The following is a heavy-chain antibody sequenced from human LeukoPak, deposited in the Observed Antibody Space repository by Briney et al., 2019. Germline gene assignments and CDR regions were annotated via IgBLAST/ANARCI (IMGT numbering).Heavy chain of an antibody. J-gene: IGHJ3*02. V-gene: IGHV4-39*07. Sequence: SETLSLTCTVSGGSISSSSYYWGWIRQPPGKGLEWIGSIYYSGSTYYNPSLKSRVTISVDTSKNQFSLKLSSVTAADTAVHYCARGTFGVRAFDIWGQGTMVTVSS. CDR1: GGSISSSSYY. CDR3: ARGTFGVRAFDI. CDR2: IYYSGST. D-gene: IGHD3-3*01.